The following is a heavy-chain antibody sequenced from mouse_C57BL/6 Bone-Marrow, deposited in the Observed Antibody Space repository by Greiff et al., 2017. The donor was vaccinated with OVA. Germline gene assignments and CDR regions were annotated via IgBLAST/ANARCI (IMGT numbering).Heavy chain of an antibody. J-gene: IGHJ2*01. D-gene: IGHD1-3*01. CDR1: GFTFSSYG. CDR3: ARHLYAYYFDY. CDR2: ISSGGSYT. Sequence: EMKLVESGGDLVKPGGSLKLSCAASGFTFSSYGMSWVRQTPDKRLEWVATISSGGSYTYYPDSVKGRFTISRDNAKNTLYLQMSSLKSEDTAMYYCARHLYAYYFDYWGQGTTLTVSS. V-gene: IGHV5-6*02.